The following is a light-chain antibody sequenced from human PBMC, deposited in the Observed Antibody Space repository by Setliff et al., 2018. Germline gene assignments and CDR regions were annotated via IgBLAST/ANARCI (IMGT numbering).Light chain of an antibody. J-gene: IGLJ1*01. CDR3: SSYAGSNNYV. V-gene: IGLV2-8*01. CDR2: EVS. CDR1: SSNIGAGYD. Sequence: PGQRVTISCTGSSSNIGAGYDVHWYQQHPGKAPKLMIYEVSKRPSGVPDRFSGSKSGNTASLTVSGLQAEDEADYYCSSYAGSNNYVFGTGTKVTVL.